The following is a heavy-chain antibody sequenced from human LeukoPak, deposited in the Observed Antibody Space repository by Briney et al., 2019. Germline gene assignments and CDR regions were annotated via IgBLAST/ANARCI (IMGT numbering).Heavy chain of an antibody. CDR1: VFTLSSYA. CDR2: ISSSSSDI. Sequence: GGSLRLSCTGSVFTLSSYAMNWVRRAPGRGLEWVSSISSSSSDIYYTDSVKGRFTISRDNAKNSLYLQMNSLRAEDTAVYYCVTDYGGSSGAFDIWGQGTMVTVSS. J-gene: IGHJ3*02. D-gene: IGHD4-23*01. CDR3: VTDYGGSSGAFDI. V-gene: IGHV3-21*01.